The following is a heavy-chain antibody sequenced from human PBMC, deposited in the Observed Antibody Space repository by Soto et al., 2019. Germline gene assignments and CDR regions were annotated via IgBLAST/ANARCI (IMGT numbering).Heavy chain of an antibody. CDR3: ARVYGDYARRDWFDP. V-gene: IGHV4-4*02. CDR1: GGSISSSNW. J-gene: IGHJ5*02. CDR2: IYHSGST. Sequence: PSETLSLTCAVSGGSISSSNWWSWVRQPPGKGLEWIGEIYHSGSTNYNPTLKSRVTISVDKSKNQFSLKLSSVTAADTAVYYCARVYGDYARRDWFDPWGHGTLVTVSS. D-gene: IGHD4-17*01.